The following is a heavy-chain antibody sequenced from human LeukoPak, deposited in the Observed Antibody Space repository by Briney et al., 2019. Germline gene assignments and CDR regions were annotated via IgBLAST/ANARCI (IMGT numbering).Heavy chain of an antibody. V-gene: IGHV3-23*01. Sequence: GGSLRLSCAASGFTFSSYAMSWVRHAPGKGLEWVSAISGSGGSTYYADSVKGRFTISRDNSKNTLYLQMNSLRAEDTAVYYCARRAGFPRYYFDYWGQGTLVTVSS. D-gene: IGHD6-19*01. J-gene: IGHJ4*02. CDR2: ISGSGGST. CDR3: ARRAGFPRYYFDY. CDR1: GFTFSSYA.